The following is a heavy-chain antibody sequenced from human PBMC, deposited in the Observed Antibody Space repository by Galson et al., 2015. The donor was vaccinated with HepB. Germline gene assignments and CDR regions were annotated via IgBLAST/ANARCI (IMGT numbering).Heavy chain of an antibody. J-gene: IGHJ5*02. V-gene: IGHV5-51*01. D-gene: IGHD6-19*01. CDR2: IYPGDSDT. CDR3: ARDSSGRNVVNWFDP. Sequence: QSGAEVKKPGESLKISCKGSGYSFTSYWVGWVRQMPGKGLEWMGIIYPGDSDTRYSPSFQGQVTISADKSISTAYLQWSSLKASDTAMYYCARDSSGRNVVNWFDPWGQGTLVTVSS. CDR1: GYSFTSYW.